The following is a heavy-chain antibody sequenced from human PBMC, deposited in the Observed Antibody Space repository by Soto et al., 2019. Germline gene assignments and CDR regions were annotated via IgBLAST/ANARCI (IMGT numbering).Heavy chain of an antibody. CDR2: IIPIIGII. D-gene: IGHD3-22*01. V-gene: IGHV1-69*08. J-gene: IGHJ5*02. Sequence: QVQLVQSGAEVKKPGSSVKVSCKASGGTFSTYTITWVRQAPGQGLEWMGRIIPIIGIINYAQKFQGRVTIPADXXXGXXYRELTRLRSDDTAVYYCAGDPDSHYNDSHASSYPWGQGTLVTVSS. CDR3: AGDPDSHYNDSHASSYP. CDR1: GGTFSTYT.